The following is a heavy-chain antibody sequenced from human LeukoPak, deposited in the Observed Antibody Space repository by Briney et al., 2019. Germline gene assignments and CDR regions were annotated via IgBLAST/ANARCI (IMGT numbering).Heavy chain of an antibody. Sequence: PGKSLRLSCTASGFTFSDYGMHWVRQPPRKGLEWVAIIWYDGTNKNYADSVKGRFTISRDTSKNTLYLQMNRLRAEDTAVYYCARGVDYYENSGTIDYWGQGTLVTVSS. D-gene: IGHD3-22*01. J-gene: IGHJ4*02. CDR3: ARGVDYYENSGTIDY. CDR1: GFTFSDYG. V-gene: IGHV3-33*01. CDR2: IWYDGTNK.